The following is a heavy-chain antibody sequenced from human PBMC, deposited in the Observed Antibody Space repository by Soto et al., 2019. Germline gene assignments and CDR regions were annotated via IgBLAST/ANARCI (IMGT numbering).Heavy chain of an antibody. CDR1: GFTFRSYA. J-gene: IGHJ4*02. CDR2: ISFGGDNK. CDR3: VDASQPHAVFDY. V-gene: IGHV3-30-3*01. Sequence: GRTLRLPCAASGFTFRSYAMHWVRQAPGKGLEWVAVISFGGDNKYYADSVKGRFTISRDNSKNTLYLQMNSLRAEDTAVYYCVDASQPHAVFDYWGQGTLVTVSS.